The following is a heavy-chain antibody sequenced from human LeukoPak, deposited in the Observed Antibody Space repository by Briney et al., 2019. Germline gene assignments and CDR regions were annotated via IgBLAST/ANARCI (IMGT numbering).Heavy chain of an antibody. CDR2: ISGSGGST. Sequence: GGTLRLSCAASGFTFSSYGMSWVRQAPGKGLEWVSAISGSGGSTYYADSVKGRFTISRDNSKNTLYLQMNSLRAEDTAVYYCAKDRYFDWLPDYWGQGTLVTVSS. D-gene: IGHD3-9*01. J-gene: IGHJ4*02. V-gene: IGHV3-23*01. CDR1: GFTFSSYG. CDR3: AKDRYFDWLPDY.